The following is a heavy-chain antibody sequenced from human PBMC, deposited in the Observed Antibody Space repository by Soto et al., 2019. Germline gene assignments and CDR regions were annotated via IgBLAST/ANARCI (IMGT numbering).Heavy chain of an antibody. V-gene: IGHV3-30*18. CDR1: GFTFSSYG. D-gene: IGHD5-18*01. J-gene: IGHJ4*02. Sequence: QVQLVESGGGVVQPGRSLRLSCAASGFTFSSYGMHWVRQAPGKGLEWVAVISYDGSHKYYADSVKGRFTISRDNSKNTLYLQMNSLRAEDTAVYYCAKDQLGLLRYYFDYWGQGTLVTVSS. CDR2: ISYDGSHK. CDR3: AKDQLGLLRYYFDY.